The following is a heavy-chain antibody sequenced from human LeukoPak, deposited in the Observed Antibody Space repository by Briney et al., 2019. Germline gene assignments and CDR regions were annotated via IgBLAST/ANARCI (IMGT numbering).Heavy chain of an antibody. Sequence: GGSLRLSCAASGFTFSSHSMNWVRQAPGKGLEWASSISGSSSYIYYADSVKGRFTISRDNAKNSLYLQMNSLRGEDTAVYYCARDREEYCSGGSCSSFDYWGQGILVTVSS. CDR2: ISGSSSYI. CDR3: ARDREEYCSGGSCSSFDY. V-gene: IGHV3-21*06. J-gene: IGHJ4*02. D-gene: IGHD2-15*01. CDR1: GFTFSSHS.